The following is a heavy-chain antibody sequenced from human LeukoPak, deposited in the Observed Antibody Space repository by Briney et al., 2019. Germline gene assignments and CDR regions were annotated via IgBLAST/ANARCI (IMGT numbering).Heavy chain of an antibody. V-gene: IGHV4-4*07. J-gene: IGHJ6*03. CDR3: ARAVEGGYSSSSWGYYYYMDV. CDR1: GASISSYY. CDR2: IYTSGNT. Sequence: SETLSLTCTVSGASISSYYWSWIRQPAGKGLEWIGRIYTSGNTNYNPSLKSRVTMSVDTSKNQFSLKLRSVTAADTAVYYCARAVEGGYSSSSWGYYYYMDVWGKGTTVTVSS. D-gene: IGHD6-6*01.